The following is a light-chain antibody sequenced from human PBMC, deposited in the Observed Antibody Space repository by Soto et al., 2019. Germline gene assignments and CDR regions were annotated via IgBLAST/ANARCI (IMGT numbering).Light chain of an antibody. Sequence: SALTQPASVYGSPGQSITISCTGTHSDVGSYNLVSWYQQHPGKAPKVIIYEVSERPSGVSDRFSGSKSGNTASLMISGLQAEDEADYYCCSYAGSTTQTYVFGSGTKVTVL. CDR3: CSYAGSTTQTYV. CDR2: EVS. V-gene: IGLV2-23*02. J-gene: IGLJ1*01. CDR1: HSDVGSYNL.